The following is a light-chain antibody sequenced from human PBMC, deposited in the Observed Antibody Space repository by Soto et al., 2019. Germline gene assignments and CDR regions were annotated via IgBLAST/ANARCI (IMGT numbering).Light chain of an antibody. Sequence: QSVLTQPPSASGTPGQRVTISCSGSSSNIGSNAMSWYQQLPGTAPKLLIYNDNQRPSGVPDRFSGSKSGTSASLAISGLQSEDEADYFCAAWDDGLNGLLFGGGTKLTVL. CDR2: NDN. CDR1: SSNIGSNA. CDR3: AAWDDGLNGLL. J-gene: IGLJ2*01. V-gene: IGLV1-44*01.